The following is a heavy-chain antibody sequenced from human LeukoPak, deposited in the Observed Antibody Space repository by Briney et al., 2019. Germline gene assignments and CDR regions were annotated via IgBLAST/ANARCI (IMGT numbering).Heavy chain of an antibody. D-gene: IGHD6-13*01. CDR2: IYYSGST. J-gene: IGHJ5*02. CDR1: GGSISSYY. Sequence: PSETLSLTCTVSGGSISSYYWSWIRQPPGKGLEWIGYIYYSGSTNYNPSLKSRVTISVDTSKNQFSLKLSSVTAADTAVYYCARDGVRSSPNWFDPWGQGTLVTVSS. V-gene: IGHV4-59*01. CDR3: ARDGVRSSPNWFDP.